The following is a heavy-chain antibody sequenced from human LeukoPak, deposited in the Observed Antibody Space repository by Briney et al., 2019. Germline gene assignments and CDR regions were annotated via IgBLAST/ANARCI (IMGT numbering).Heavy chain of an antibody. CDR2: ISGSGVRT. J-gene: IGHJ4*02. Sequence: GGSLRLSCAASGFTVSSNYMSWVRQAPGKGLEWVSAISGSGVRTYYADSVKGRFTISRDNSKNTLYLQMNSLRAEDTAVYYCARERESTGYFDDWGQGTPVPVSS. D-gene: IGHD3-10*01. V-gene: IGHV3-23*01. CDR1: GFTVSSNY. CDR3: ARERESTGYFDD.